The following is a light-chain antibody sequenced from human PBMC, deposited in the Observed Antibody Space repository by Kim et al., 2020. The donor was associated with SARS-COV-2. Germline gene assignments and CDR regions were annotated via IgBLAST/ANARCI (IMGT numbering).Light chain of an antibody. Sequence: SASTGDRVTITCRASQGISSYLAWYQQKPGRAPKLLIYAASTLQSGVPSRFSGSGSGTEFILTIGCLQSEDFATYYCQQYYSYPYTFGQGTKLEI. CDR3: QQYYSYPYT. CDR1: QGISSY. V-gene: IGKV1-8*01. CDR2: AAS. J-gene: IGKJ2*01.